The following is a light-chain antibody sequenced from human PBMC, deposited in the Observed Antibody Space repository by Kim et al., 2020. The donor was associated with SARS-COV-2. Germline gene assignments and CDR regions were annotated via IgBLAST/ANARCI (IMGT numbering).Light chain of an antibody. J-gene: IGKJ2*01. CDR1: PSVSSMI. CDR2: GSS. V-gene: IGKV3-20*01. CDR3: QQDGSSPRT. Sequence: LDPGERDTRPCRDSPSVSSMILGWDQQKLCQAPMLLIYGSSSRGTGIPDRFSGSGSGKDFTLTISRLEPEDFAVYYCQQDGSSPRTFGQGTKLEI.